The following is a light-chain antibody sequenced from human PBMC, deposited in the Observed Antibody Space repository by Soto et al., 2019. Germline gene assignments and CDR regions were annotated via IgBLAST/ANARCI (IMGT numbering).Light chain of an antibody. Sequence: EIALTQSPGTLSLSPGERATLSCSASQSVSSSYLAWYQQKPGQAPRLLIYGASSRATGIPDRFSGSGSGTDFTLTISRLEPEDFAVYYCQQRSNWPRITFGQGTRLEI. CDR2: GAS. CDR1: QSVSSSY. J-gene: IGKJ5*01. V-gene: IGKV3D-20*02. CDR3: QQRSNWPRIT.